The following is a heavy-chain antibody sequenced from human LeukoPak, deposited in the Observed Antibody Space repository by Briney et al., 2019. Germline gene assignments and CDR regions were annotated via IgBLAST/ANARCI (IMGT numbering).Heavy chain of an antibody. CDR2: IHPSGTT. CDR3: ARETEVPGGRSWDF. J-gene: IGHJ4*02. D-gene: IGHD6-19*01. Sequence: SETVSHTCTVSGGSISSYYWTWIRQAAGKGLEWIGRIHPSGTTNHNPSLKSRVIMSLDMSNNQFSLKVRSVTAADTAVYYCARETEVPGGRSWDFWGQGTLVTVSS. CDR1: GGSISSYY. V-gene: IGHV4-4*07.